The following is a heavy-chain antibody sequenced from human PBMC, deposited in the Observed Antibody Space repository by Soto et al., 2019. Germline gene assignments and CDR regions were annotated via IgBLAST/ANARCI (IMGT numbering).Heavy chain of an antibody. CDR3: ARIPHTYYDILTGYYRVGYFDY. Sequence: QVTLKESGPVLVKPTETLTLTCTVSGFSLSNARMGVSWIRQPPGKALEWLAHIFSNDEKSYSTSLKSRLTISKDTSKIHVVLTMTNMDPVDTATYYFARIPHTYYDILTGYYRVGYFDYWGQGTLVTVSS. V-gene: IGHV2-26*01. CDR1: GFSLSNARMG. J-gene: IGHJ4*02. D-gene: IGHD3-9*01. CDR2: IFSNDEK.